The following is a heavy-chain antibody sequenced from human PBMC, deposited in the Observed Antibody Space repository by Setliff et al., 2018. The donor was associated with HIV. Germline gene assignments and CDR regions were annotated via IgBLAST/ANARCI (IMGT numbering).Heavy chain of an antibody. J-gene: IGHJ6*03. CDR3: ARDPLRGYCSGGSCYSAGHYYYYYYMDV. D-gene: IGHD2-15*01. CDR1: GFTFSSYG. Sequence: GESLTISCAASGFTFSSYGMHWVRQAPGKGLEWVAVIWYDGSDKNYVDSVKGRFTISRDNSKNTLDLRMNSLRAEDTAVYYCARDPLRGYCSGGSCYSAGHYYYYYYMDVWGKGTTVTVSS. V-gene: IGHV3-33*01. CDR2: IWYDGSDK.